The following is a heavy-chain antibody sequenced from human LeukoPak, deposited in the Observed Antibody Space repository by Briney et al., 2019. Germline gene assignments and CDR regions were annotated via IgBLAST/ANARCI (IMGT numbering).Heavy chain of an antibody. CDR3: ASVAGTGTLDY. CDR1: GFTFSSYG. Sequence: GSLRLSCAASGFTFSSYGMHWVRQAPGKGLEWVAVISYDGSNKYYADSVKGRFTISRDNAKNSLYLQMNSLRAEDTAVYYCASVAGTGTLDYWGQGTLVTVSS. J-gene: IGHJ4*02. D-gene: IGHD6-19*01. CDR2: ISYDGSNK. V-gene: IGHV3-30*03.